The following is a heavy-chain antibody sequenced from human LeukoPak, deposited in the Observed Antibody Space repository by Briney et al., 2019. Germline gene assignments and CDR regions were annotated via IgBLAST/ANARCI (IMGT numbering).Heavy chain of an antibody. V-gene: IGHV3-7*01. CDR1: GFTFSSNW. CDR2: IRQDGSDK. CDR3: ARDRDCGDGGCYPHFDY. D-gene: IGHD2-15*01. Sequence: GGSLRLSCAASGFTFSSNWMSWVRQAPGEGLEWVANIRQDGSDKYYMDSVKGRFTISRDNAKNSLSLQMNSLRAEDTAVYYCARDRDCGDGGCYPHFDYWGQGVQVTVSS. J-gene: IGHJ4*02.